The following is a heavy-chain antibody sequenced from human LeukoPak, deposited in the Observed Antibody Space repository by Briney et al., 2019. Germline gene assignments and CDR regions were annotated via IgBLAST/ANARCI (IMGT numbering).Heavy chain of an antibody. CDR3: ARNMFGGNSEDS. D-gene: IGHD4-23*01. Sequence: ASVKVSCKASGYTFTGYYMHWVRQAPGQGLEWMGWINPNSGGTNYAQKFQGRVTMTRDTSISTAYMELRSLRSDDTAVYYCARNMFGGNSEDSWGQGTLVTVSS. CDR1: GYTFTGYY. J-gene: IGHJ4*02. CDR2: INPNSGGT. V-gene: IGHV1-2*02.